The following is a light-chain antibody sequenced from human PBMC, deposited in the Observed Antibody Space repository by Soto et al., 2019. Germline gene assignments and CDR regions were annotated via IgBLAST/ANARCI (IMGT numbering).Light chain of an antibody. CDR2: SNN. CDR3: AAWDDSLSGHYV. CDR1: SSNIGSNY. Sequence: QSVLPQPPSASGTPGQRATISCSGVSSNIGSNYVYWYQQLPGTAPKLLIYSNNLRPSGVPDRFSGSKSGTSASLAISGLRSEDEADYYCAAWDDSLSGHYVFGTGTKVTVL. V-gene: IGLV1-47*02. J-gene: IGLJ1*01.